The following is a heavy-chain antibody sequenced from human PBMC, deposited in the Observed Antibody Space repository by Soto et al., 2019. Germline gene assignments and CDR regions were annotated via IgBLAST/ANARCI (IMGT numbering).Heavy chain of an antibody. CDR2: IDPSDSYT. V-gene: IGHV5-10-1*01. J-gene: IGHJ3*02. D-gene: IGHD3-16*01. CDR1: GYSFTSYW. Sequence: GESLKISCKGSGYSFTSYWISWVRQMPGKGLEWMGRIDPSDSYTNYSPSFQGHVTISADKSISTAYLQWSSLKASDTAIYYCARPMTARTGRTLGAFDIWGQGTMVTVSS. CDR3: ARPMTARTGRTLGAFDI.